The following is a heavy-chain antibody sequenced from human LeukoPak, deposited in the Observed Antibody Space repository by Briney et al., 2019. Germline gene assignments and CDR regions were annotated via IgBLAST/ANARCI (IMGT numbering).Heavy chain of an antibody. CDR3: ARDGTTMVRGVLDP. J-gene: IGHJ5*02. CDR2: INPNSGGT. Sequence: GASVKVSCKASGYTFTRYYMHWVPQAPGQGLEWMGRINPNSGGTNYAQKFQGRVTMTRDTSISTAYMELSRLRSDDTAVYYCARDGTTMVRGVLDPWGQGTLVTVSS. V-gene: IGHV1-2*06. D-gene: IGHD3-10*01. CDR1: GYTFTRYY.